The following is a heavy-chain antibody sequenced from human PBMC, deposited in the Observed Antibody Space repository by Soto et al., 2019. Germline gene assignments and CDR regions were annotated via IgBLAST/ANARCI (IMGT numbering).Heavy chain of an antibody. J-gene: IGHJ5*02. CDR1: GFTFSSYS. V-gene: IGHV3-48*01. D-gene: IGHD3-3*01. Sequence: EVQLVESGGGLVQPGGSLRLSCAASGFTFSSYSMNWVRQAPGKGLEWVSYISSSSSTIYYADSVKGRFTISRDNAKNSLYLQMNSLRAEDTAVYYCARDLWYDFWSGYYTEGGIDPWGQGTLVTVSS. CDR3: ARDLWYDFWSGYYTEGGIDP. CDR2: ISSSSSTI.